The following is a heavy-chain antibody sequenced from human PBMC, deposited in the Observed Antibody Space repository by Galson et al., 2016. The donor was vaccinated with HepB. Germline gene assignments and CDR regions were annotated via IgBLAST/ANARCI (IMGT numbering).Heavy chain of an antibody. D-gene: IGHD6-19*01. Sequence: SETLSLTCTVSGVSVSSSYYFWGWVRQPPGKGLEWIGLIHSSGTSHYDPSLNSRLTMSVETAKNQFSLMLSSVTAADTAVYYCARSSASRNGFFDYWGQGILVTVSS. CDR1: GVSVSSSYYF. V-gene: IGHV4-39*01. J-gene: IGHJ4*02. CDR2: IHSSGTS. CDR3: ARSSASRNGFFDY.